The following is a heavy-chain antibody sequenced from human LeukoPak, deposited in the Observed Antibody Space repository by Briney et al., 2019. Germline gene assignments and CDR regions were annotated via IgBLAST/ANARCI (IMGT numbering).Heavy chain of an antibody. V-gene: IGHV3-48*01. J-gene: IGHJ4*02. Sequence: GGSLRLSCAASGFTFSGYAMNWVRQAPGKGLEWVSHIWTSSSGIDYADSVEGRFTISRENSKNTLYLQMNSLRAEDTAVYYCARLYSSGWYGYWGQGTVVTVSS. D-gene: IGHD6-19*01. CDR3: ARLYSSGWYGY. CDR2: IWTSSSGI. CDR1: GFTFSGYA.